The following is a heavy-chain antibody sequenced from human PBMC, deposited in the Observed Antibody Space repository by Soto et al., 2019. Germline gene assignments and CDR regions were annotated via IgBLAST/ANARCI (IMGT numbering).Heavy chain of an antibody. D-gene: IGHD1-1*01. CDR2: FDPEDGET. CDR3: ATFQRTSFDY. J-gene: IGHJ4*02. Sequence: ASVKVSCEVSGYTLTELSIHWVRQAPGKGLEWMGGFDPEDGETIYAQKFQGRVTMTEDTSTDTAYMELSSLRSEDTAVYYCATFQRTSFDYWGQGTLVTVSS. V-gene: IGHV1-24*01. CDR1: GYTLTELS.